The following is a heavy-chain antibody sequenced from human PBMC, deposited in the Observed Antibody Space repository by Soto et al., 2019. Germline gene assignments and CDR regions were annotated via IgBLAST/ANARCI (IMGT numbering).Heavy chain of an antibody. J-gene: IGHJ6*02. Sequence: PSETLSLTCTVSGGSISSGGYYWSWIRQHPWKGLEWIGYIYYSGSTYYNPSLKSRVTISVDPSKNQFSLKLSYVTAADTAVYYCARAICVAPRGRNCYGMDVWGQGTTVT. CDR2: IYYSGST. V-gene: IGHV4-31*03. D-gene: IGHD3-16*01. CDR3: ARAICVAPRGRNCYGMDV. CDR1: GGSISSGGYY.